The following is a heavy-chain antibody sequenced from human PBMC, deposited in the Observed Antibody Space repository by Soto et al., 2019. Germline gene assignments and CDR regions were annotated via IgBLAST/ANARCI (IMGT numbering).Heavy chain of an antibody. Sequence: EVQLVESGGGLVQPGRSLRLSCAASGFTFDDYAMHWVRQAPGKGLEWVSGISWNSGSIGYADSVKGRCTISRDNAKNSLYLQMTSLRAEDTALYFCARGSWNDKYYFDYWGQGTLVTVSS. CDR3: ARGSWNDKYYFDY. J-gene: IGHJ4*02. CDR2: ISWNSGSI. CDR1: GFTFDDYA. D-gene: IGHD1-1*01. V-gene: IGHV3-9*01.